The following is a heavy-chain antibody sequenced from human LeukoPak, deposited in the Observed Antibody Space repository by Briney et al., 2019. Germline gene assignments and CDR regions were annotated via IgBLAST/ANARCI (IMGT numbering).Heavy chain of an antibody. D-gene: IGHD3-9*01. Sequence: SGTLSLTCTVSGGSISSSSYYWGWIRQPPGKGLEWIGSIYYSGSTYYNPSLKSRVTISVDTSKNQFSLKLSSVTAADTAVYYCASLSNYDILTGYYPTFDYWGQGTLVTVSS. CDR3: ASLSNYDILTGYYPTFDY. J-gene: IGHJ4*02. CDR2: IYYSGST. CDR1: GGSISSSSYY. V-gene: IGHV4-39*01.